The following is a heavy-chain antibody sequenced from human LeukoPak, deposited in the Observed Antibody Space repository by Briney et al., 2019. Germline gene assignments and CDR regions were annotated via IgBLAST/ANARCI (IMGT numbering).Heavy chain of an antibody. CDR2: IIPIFGTA. CDR1: GGTFISYA. D-gene: IGHD2-2*01. CDR3: ARDGRYCSSTSCLGYGE. J-gene: IGHJ4*02. Sequence: ASVKVSCKASGGTFISYAISWVRQAPGQGLEWMGGIIPIFGTANYAQKFQGRVTITADESTSTAYMELSSLRSEDTAVYYCARDGRYCSSTSCLGYGEWGQGTLVTVSS. V-gene: IGHV1-69*01.